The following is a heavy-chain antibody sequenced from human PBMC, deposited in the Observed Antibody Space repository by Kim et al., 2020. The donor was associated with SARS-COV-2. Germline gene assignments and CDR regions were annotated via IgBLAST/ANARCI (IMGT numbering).Heavy chain of an antibody. Sequence: SETLSLTCSVSGGSIRSGGKFWTWIRQHPAKGLEWIGYISYSGNSHYSPSLRSRVSISLQTSENHFPLELTSVTAAATAVYYCARGPPLDYWGQGILVTVSS. V-gene: IGHV4-31*03. CDR3: ARGPPLDY. CDR2: ISYSGNS. CDR1: GGSIRSGGKF. J-gene: IGHJ4*02.